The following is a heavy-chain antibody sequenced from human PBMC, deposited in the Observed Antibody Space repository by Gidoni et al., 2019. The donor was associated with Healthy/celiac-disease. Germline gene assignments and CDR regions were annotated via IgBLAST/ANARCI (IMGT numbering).Heavy chain of an antibody. CDR2: IGTAGDT. CDR1: GFTISSYE. CDR3: ARVPLTGAGSDAFDI. D-gene: IGHD2-8*02. V-gene: IGHV3-13*01. J-gene: IGHJ3*02. Sequence: VPLVESGGGLVQPGGSLRLSCASSGFTISSYELHWVRQATGKGLEWVSAIGTAGDTYYPGSVKGRFTRSRENAKNSLYLQMNSLRAEDTAVYYCARVPLTGAGSDAFDIWGQGTMVTVSS.